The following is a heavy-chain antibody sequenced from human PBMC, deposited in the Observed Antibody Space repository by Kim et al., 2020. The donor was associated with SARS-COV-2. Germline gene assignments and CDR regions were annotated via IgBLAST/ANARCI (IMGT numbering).Heavy chain of an antibody. CDR3: AKAAHPYDILTGLQGKYYYYGMDV. D-gene: IGHD3-9*01. CDR1: GFTFSSYA. CDR2: ISGSGGST. J-gene: IGHJ6*02. V-gene: IGHV3-23*01. Sequence: GGSLRLSCAASGFTFSSYAMSWVRQAPGKGLEWVSAISGSGGSTYYADSVKGRFTISRDNSKNTLYLQMNSLRAEDTAVYYCAKAAHPYDILTGLQGKYYYYGMDVWGQGTTVTVSS.